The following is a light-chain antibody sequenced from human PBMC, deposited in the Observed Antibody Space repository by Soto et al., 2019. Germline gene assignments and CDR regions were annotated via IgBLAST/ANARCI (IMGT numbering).Light chain of an antibody. CDR3: HQRSTWLWT. Sequence: EIVLAQSPATLSLSPGERATLSCRASQSVSGYLAWYQQKPGQAPRLLIYDASTRATGIPARFSGSGSGTDFTLTISSLGPEDFAVYYCHQRSTWLWTFGQGTKVDIK. CDR1: QSVSGY. CDR2: DAS. J-gene: IGKJ1*01. V-gene: IGKV3-11*01.